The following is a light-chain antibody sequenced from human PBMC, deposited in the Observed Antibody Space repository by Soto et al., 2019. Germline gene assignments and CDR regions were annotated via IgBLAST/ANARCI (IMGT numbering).Light chain of an antibody. J-gene: IGKJ1*01. V-gene: IGKV3-11*01. CDR3: QQYNNWPRT. Sequence: EIVLTQSPATLSLSPGERATLSCRASQSVSSYLAWYQQKPGQAPRLPIYDASNRATGIPARFSGSGSGTDFTLTISSLEPEDFAVYYCQQYNNWPRTFGQGTKVDI. CDR1: QSVSSY. CDR2: DAS.